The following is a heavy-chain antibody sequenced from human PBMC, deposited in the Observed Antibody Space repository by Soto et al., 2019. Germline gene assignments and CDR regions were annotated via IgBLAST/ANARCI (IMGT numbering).Heavy chain of an antibody. CDR3: ARDEGWAVAGTPANRFDP. D-gene: IGHD6-19*01. V-gene: IGHV1-69*01. CDR1: GGTFSSYA. J-gene: IGHJ5*02. Sequence: QVQLVQSGAEVKKPGSSVKDSCKASGGTFSSYAISWVRQAPGQGLEWMGGIIPIFGTANYAQTFQGRVTVTADEATRTAYMELSSLRSGDTAGYYFARDEGWAVAGTPANRFDPWGQGTLVTVAS. CDR2: IIPIFGTA.